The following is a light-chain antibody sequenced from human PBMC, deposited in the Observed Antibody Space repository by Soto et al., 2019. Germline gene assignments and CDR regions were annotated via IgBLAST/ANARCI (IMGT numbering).Light chain of an antibody. CDR3: SSYTNINTRACV. V-gene: IGLV2-14*01. CDR2: EVT. Sequence: QSVLTQPASVSGSPGQSITISCTGTSGDIGSYNRVSWYQQPPGKAPQLIIYEVTDRPSGVSNRFSGSKSGNTASLTISGLQAEDEAEYYCSSYTNINTRACVFGTGTKLTVL. CDR1: SGDIGSYNR. J-gene: IGLJ1*01.